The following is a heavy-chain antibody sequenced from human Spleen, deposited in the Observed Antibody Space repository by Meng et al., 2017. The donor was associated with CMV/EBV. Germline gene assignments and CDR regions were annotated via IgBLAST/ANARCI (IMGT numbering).Heavy chain of an antibody. D-gene: IGHD3-22*01. J-gene: IGHJ4*02. CDR1: GFTFSSYW. CDR3: ARAKGGTYYDSSGPFDY. V-gene: IGHV3-7*01. Sequence: GESLEISCAASGFTFSSYWMSWVRQAPGKGLEWVANIKQDGSEKYYVDSVKGRFTISRDNAKNSLYLQMNSLRAEDTAVYYCARAKGGTYYDSSGPFDYWGQGTLVTVSS. CDR2: IKQDGSEK.